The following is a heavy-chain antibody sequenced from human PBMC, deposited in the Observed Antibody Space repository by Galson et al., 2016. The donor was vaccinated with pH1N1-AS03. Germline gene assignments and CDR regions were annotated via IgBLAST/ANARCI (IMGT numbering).Heavy chain of an antibody. CDR3: ARDGGYSSGWSDF. D-gene: IGHD3-22*01. CDR2: ISSSGRFM. V-gene: IGHV3-21*01. Sequence: SLRLSCAASGFTFSTYTMNWVRQAPGKGLEWVANISSSGRFMYYADAVQGRFTISKDSPKNSVYLHMNGLRADDTAVYYCARDGGYSSGWSDFWGQGTLVSVSS. J-gene: IGHJ4*02. CDR1: GFTFSTYT.